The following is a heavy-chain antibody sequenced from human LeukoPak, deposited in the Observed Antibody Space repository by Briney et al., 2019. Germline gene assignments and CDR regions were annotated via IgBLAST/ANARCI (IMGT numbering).Heavy chain of an antibody. D-gene: IGHD1-26*01. Sequence: GGSLRLSCAASGFTFSSYGMHWVGQAPGKGLEWVAFIWYDGSNKYYADSVKGRFTISRDNSKNTLYLQMNSLRAEDTAVYYCAKGHSSGKPGYFDYWGQGTLVTVSS. J-gene: IGHJ4*02. CDR1: GFTFSSYG. CDR3: AKGHSSGKPGYFDY. V-gene: IGHV3-30*02. CDR2: IWYDGSNK.